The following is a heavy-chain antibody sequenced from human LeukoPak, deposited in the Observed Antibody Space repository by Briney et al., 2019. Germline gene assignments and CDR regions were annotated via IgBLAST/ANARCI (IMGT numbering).Heavy chain of an antibody. J-gene: IGHJ5*02. D-gene: IGHD3-10*01. Sequence: SETLSLTCTVSGGSISSSSYYWGWIRQPPGKGLEWLGSIYYSGSTYYNPSLKSRVTISVDTSKNQFSLKLSSVTAADTAVYYCARLYGSGSYYGPRWFDPWGQGTLVTVSS. CDR2: IYYSGST. CDR3: ARLYGSGSYYGPRWFDP. CDR1: GGSISSSSYY. V-gene: IGHV4-39*07.